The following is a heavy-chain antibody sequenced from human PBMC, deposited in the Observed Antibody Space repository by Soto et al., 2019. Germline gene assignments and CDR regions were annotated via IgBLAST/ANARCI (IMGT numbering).Heavy chain of an antibody. CDR3: VRAGEGFDF. Sequence: QTGGSLRLSCAASGFTFSRYWMHWVRQAPGKGLVWVSHVTRDGSSTTYADSVKGRFTISRDNAKNMLYLQIYSLRVEDTAVYYCVRAGEGFDFWGQGTPVTVSS. J-gene: IGHJ4*02. CDR2: VTRDGSST. V-gene: IGHV3-74*01. D-gene: IGHD3-10*01. CDR1: GFTFSRYW.